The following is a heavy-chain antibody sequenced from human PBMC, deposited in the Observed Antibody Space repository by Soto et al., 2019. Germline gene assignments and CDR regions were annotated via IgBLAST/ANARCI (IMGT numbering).Heavy chain of an antibody. CDR3: ARENWYSLDV. D-gene: IGHD1-26*01. CDR2: VPGDGSRA. CDR1: GFSFSSYF. J-gene: IGHJ6*02. Sequence: EVQLVESGGGSVQPGGSLRLSRAASGFSFSSYFMAWVRQPPGEGLVSFSHVPGDGSRASYADSVRGRFTISRDNAKNTLYLQMDSLRGEDTAIYYCARENWYSLDVWGQGTTVTVSS. V-gene: IGHV3-74*01.